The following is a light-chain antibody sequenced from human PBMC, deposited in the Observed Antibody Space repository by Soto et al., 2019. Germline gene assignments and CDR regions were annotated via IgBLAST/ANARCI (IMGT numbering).Light chain of an antibody. CDR1: QSVSSN. Sequence: EIVMTQSPATLSVSPGERATLSCRASQSVSSNLAWYHQKPGQAPRLLISGASTRATGIPARLSGSGSGTEFTLTISSLQSEEFAGYYCQQYNNWPRTFGQGTKVEI. J-gene: IGKJ1*01. CDR3: QQYNNWPRT. CDR2: GAS. V-gene: IGKV3-15*01.